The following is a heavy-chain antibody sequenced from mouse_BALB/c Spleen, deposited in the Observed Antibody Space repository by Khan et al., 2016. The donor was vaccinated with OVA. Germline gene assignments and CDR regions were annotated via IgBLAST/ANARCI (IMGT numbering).Heavy chain of an antibody. CDR2: IWSDGST. V-gene: IGHV2-6-1*01. Sequence: QVQLKESGPGLVAPSQSLSITYTISGFSLTNYGIHWVRQPPGKGLEWLVVIWSDGSTTYNSALKSRLTISKDNSKSQVFLKMNSLQTDDTAVYFCARQPYYHYNIMDYWGKGTSVTVSS. CDR3: ARQPYYHYNIMDY. CDR1: GFSLTNYG. J-gene: IGHJ4*01. D-gene: IGHD2-10*01.